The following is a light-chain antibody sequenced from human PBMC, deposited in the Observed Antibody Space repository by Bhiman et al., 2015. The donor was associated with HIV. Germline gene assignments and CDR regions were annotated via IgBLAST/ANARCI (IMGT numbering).Light chain of an antibody. J-gene: IGLJ1*01. CDR1: SRDVGGYDY. CDR2: DVS. Sequence: QSALTQPASVSGSPGQSITISCTGTSRDVGGYDYVSWYQQHPGKAPQLIIYDVSLRPSGISNRFSGSKSGNTASLTISGLQAEDEADYYCTSYTISNTYVFGTGTKVTVL. CDR3: TSYTISNTYV. V-gene: IGLV2-14*03.